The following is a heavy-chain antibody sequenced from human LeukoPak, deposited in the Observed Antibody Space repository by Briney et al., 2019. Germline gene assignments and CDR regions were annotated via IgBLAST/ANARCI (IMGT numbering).Heavy chain of an antibody. CDR3: ARGIIGTFDF. Sequence: SETLSLTCTVSGASISSSSYYGAWIRQPPGKGLEWIGSIYFIGSTYYNTSFKSRVTISVDTSKNQFSLNLSSVTAAVTAVYYCARGIIGTFDFWGQGILVSVSS. J-gene: IGHJ4*02. CDR1: GASISSSSYY. D-gene: IGHD1-7*01. CDR2: IYFIGST. V-gene: IGHV4-39*02.